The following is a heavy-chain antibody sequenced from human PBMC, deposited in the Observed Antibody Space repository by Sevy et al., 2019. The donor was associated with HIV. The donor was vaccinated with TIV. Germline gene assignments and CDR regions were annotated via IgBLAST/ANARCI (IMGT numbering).Heavy chain of an antibody. Sequence: ASVKVSCKASGYTFTNYYIHWLRQAPGQGLEWMGVINPSGGSTTYAQKFQGRVPMTRDTSTTTVYMALSSLRSEDTAFYYCARDKVIFPYYFDYWGQGTLVTVSS. D-gene: IGHD3-9*01. V-gene: IGHV1-46*01. CDR3: ARDKVIFPYYFDY. J-gene: IGHJ4*02. CDR1: GYTFTNYY. CDR2: INPSGGST.